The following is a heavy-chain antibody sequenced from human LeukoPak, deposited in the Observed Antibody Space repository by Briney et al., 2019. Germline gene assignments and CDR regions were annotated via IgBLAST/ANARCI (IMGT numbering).Heavy chain of an antibody. CDR3: ARRGSSGWYRGAFDI. CDR2: ISSSGSTI. Sequence: PGGSLRLSCAASGFTFSSYEMNWVHQAPGKGLEWVSYISSSGSTIYYADSVKGRFTISRDNAKNSLYLQMNSLRAEDTAVYYCARRGSSGWYRGAFDIWGQGTMVTVSS. V-gene: IGHV3-48*03. CDR1: GFTFSSYE. D-gene: IGHD6-19*01. J-gene: IGHJ3*02.